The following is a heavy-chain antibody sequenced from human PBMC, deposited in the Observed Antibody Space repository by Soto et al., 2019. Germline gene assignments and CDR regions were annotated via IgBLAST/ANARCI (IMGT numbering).Heavy chain of an antibody. J-gene: IGHJ4*02. Sequence: GRSLRLSCAASGFTFDDYAMHWVRQVPGKGLEWVSGLSWNSDIIAYADSVRGRFTISRDNAKNSLYLQMNSLRTEDTALYYCAKGPYSSGWYFDSWGQGTQVTVSS. D-gene: IGHD6-19*01. V-gene: IGHV3-9*01. CDR1: GFTFDDYA. CDR2: LSWNSDII. CDR3: AKGPYSSGWYFDS.